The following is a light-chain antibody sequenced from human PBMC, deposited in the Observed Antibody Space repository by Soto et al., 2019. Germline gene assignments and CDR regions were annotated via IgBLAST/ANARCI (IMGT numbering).Light chain of an antibody. Sequence: EIVLTQSPGTLSLSPVDRATLSCRASQNVSRSYLGWYQQKPGQAPRLLMYGASIRAAGVPDRFSGSGSGTEFTLTISRLEPEDFTVYYCHHYETFGQGTKVDIK. CDR3: HHYET. J-gene: IGKJ1*01. CDR2: GAS. V-gene: IGKV3-20*01. CDR1: QNVSRSY.